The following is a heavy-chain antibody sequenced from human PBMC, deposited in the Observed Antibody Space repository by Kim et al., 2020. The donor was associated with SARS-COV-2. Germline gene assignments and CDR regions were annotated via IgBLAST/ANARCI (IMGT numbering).Heavy chain of an antibody. CDR2: ISNDGFNK. CDR3: ARDNLEDYSNTPKLDY. D-gene: IGHD4-4*01. V-gene: IGHV3-30-3*01. CDR1: GFTFSTFL. Sequence: GGSLRLSCEASGFTFSTFLMHWVRQAPGKGLEWVASISNDGFNKYYADSVKGRFTSSRDNSKHTLYLEMNSLGAEDTAIYYCARDNLEDYSNTPKLDYWGKGTLVTVS. J-gene: IGHJ4*02.